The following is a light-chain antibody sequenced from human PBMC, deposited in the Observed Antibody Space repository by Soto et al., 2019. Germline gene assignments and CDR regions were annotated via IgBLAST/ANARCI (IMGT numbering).Light chain of an antibody. V-gene: IGLV2-23*01. Sequence: QSALTQPASVSGSPGQSITLSCPGTSSDVGSYNLVSWYQQHPGKAPKLMIYEGSKRPSGVSNRFSGSKSGNTASLTISGLQAEDEADYYCCSYAGSTYYVFGTGTKVTVL. CDR3: CSYAGSTYYV. J-gene: IGLJ1*01. CDR1: SSDVGSYNL. CDR2: EGS.